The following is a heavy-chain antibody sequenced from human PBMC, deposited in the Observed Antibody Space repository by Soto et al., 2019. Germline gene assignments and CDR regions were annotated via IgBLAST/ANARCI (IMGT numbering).Heavy chain of an antibody. CDR1: GGSFIGYY. D-gene: IGHD2-8*02. CDR3: ARDKITGLFDY. Sequence: SETLSPTYAVSGGSFIGYYWTWIRQPPGTGLEWIGEINHSGSTNYNPSLKSRVTISVDTSKNQFSLKLTSVTAADTAVYYCARDKITGLFDYWGQG. J-gene: IGHJ4*02. CDR2: INHSGST. V-gene: IGHV4-34*01.